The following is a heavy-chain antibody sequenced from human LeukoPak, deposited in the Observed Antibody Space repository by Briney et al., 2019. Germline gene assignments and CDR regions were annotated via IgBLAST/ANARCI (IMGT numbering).Heavy chain of an antibody. CDR1: GFTVGNNY. J-gene: IGHJ4*02. CDR2: ISSSSSYI. V-gene: IGHV3-21*01. Sequence: PGGSLRLSCAAPGFTVGNNYMNWVRQAPGKGLEWVSSISSSSSYIYYADSVKGRFTISRDNAKNSLYLQMNSLRAEDTAVYYCARAAMSYSSGQESGYWGQGTLVTVSS. D-gene: IGHD6-19*01. CDR3: ARAAMSYSSGQESGY.